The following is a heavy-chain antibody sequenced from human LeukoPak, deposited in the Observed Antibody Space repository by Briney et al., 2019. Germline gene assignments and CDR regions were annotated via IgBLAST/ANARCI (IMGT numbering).Heavy chain of an antibody. CDR1: GYTFTSYD. CDR2: MNPNSGNT. CDR3: ARRPAVKVRTTSYYYGMDV. V-gene: IGHV1-8*01. D-gene: IGHD2/OR15-2a*01. Sequence: ASVKVSCKASGYTFTSYDINWVRQATGQGLEWMGWMNPNSGNTGYAQKFQGRVTMTRNTSISTAYMELSSLRSEDTAVYYCARRPAVKVRTTSYYYGMDVWGQGTTVTVS. J-gene: IGHJ6*02.